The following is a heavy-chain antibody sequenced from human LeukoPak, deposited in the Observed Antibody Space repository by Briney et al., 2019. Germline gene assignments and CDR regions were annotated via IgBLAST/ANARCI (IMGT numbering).Heavy chain of an antibody. Sequence: SETLSLTCAVSGGSISSGGYSWSWIRQPPGKGLEWIGYIYHSGSTYYNPSLKSRATISVDRSKNQFSLKLSSVTAADTAVYYCARAGAVPWYYWFDPWGQGTLVTVSS. CDR1: GGSISSGGYS. CDR3: ARAGAVPWYYWFDP. CDR2: IYHSGST. V-gene: IGHV4-30-2*01. J-gene: IGHJ5*02. D-gene: IGHD3-16*01.